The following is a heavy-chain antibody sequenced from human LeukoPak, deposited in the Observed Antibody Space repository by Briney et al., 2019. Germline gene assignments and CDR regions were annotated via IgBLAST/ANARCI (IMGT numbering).Heavy chain of an antibody. V-gene: IGHV3-23*01. CDR3: AKDQMDYESGNIY. D-gene: IGHD3-10*01. J-gene: IGHJ4*02. CDR1: GFTFTRYA. CDR2: INYSGGST. Sequence: PGGSLRLSCAASGFTFTRYAMSWVRQTPGKGLEWVSSINYSGGSTYYADSVKGRFTISRDNSKNTLYLQMNSLGAEDTAVYCCAKDQMDYESGNIYWGQGTLVTVSS.